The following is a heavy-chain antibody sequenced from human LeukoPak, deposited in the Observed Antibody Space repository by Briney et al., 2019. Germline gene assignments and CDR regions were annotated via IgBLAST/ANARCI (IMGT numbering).Heavy chain of an antibody. CDR3: AREMGDYGCDY. CDR2: ISSSGSTI. Sequence: GGSLRLSCTVSGFTVSSNSMSWVRQAPGKGLEWVSYISSSGSTIYYADSVKGRFTISRDNAKNSLYLQMSSLRAEDTAVYYCAREMGDYGCDYWGQGTLVTVSS. D-gene: IGHD4-17*01. CDR1: GFTVSSNS. V-gene: IGHV3-48*04. J-gene: IGHJ4*02.